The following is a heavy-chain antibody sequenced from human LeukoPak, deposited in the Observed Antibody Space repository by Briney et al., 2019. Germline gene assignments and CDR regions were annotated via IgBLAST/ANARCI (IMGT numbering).Heavy chain of an antibody. J-gene: IGHJ6*02. V-gene: IGHV4-34*01. CDR1: GGSFSGYY. D-gene: IGHD1-14*01. CDR3: ARDKKRGVPRPTEPRRYYYYGMDV. Sequence: SETLSLTCAVYGGSFSGYYWSWIRQPPGKGLEWIGEINHSGSTNYNPSLKSRVTISVDTSKNQLSLKLSSVTAADTAVYYCARDKKRGVPRPTEPRRYYYYGMDVWGHGTTVTVSS. CDR2: INHSGST.